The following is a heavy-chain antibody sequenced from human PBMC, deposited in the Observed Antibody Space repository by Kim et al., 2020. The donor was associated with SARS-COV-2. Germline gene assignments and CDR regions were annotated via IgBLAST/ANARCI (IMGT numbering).Heavy chain of an antibody. V-gene: IGHV4-39*02. CDR2: INYSGTT. Sequence: SETLSLTCTVSGGSISNSGYYWAWIRQSPGKGLEWIGSINYSGTTNYNPSLKSRVTISVDTSMNHFSLKLTSVTAADTAVYSFGRSWHLGPSFDFWSQGT. CDR1: GGSISNSGYY. J-gene: IGHJ4*02. CDR3: GRSWHLGPSFDF.